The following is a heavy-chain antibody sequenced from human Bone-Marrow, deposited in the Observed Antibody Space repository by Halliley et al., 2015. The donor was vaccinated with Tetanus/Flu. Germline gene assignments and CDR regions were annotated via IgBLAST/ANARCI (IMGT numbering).Heavy chain of an antibody. V-gene: IGHV4-34*01. CDR2: INQSGSP. J-gene: IGHJ4*02. CDR3: ARVHDSSRSQLDY. Sequence: LEGIGEINQSGSPHYNPALKSRVTIPADPSKNQFSLKLTALTAADTAVYYCARVHDSSRSQLDYWGQGTLVTVSS. D-gene: IGHD3-22*01.